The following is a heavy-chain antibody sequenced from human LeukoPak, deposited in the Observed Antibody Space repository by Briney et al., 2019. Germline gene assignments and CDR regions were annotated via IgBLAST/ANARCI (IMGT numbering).Heavy chain of an antibody. CDR3: GGTAVAGTWEFDY. J-gene: IGHJ4*02. Sequence: GGSLRLSCAASGFTFSSYAMSWVRQAPGKGLEWVSAISGGSGSTYYADSVKGRFTISRDNSKNTLYLQMNSLRAEDTAVYYCGGTAVAGTWEFDYWGQGTLVTVSS. D-gene: IGHD6-19*01. CDR1: GFTFSSYA. CDR2: ISGGSGST. V-gene: IGHV3-23*01.